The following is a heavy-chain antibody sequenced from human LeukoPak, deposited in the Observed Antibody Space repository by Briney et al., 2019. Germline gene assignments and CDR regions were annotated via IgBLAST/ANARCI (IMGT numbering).Heavy chain of an antibody. J-gene: IGHJ6*03. CDR2: MNPNSGNT. D-gene: IGHD3-3*01. CDR1: GYTFTSYD. V-gene: IGHV1-8*01. Sequence: ASVKVSCKASGYTFTSYDINWVRQATGQGLEWMGWMNPNSGNTGYVQKFQGRVTMTRNTSISTAYMELSSLRSEDTAVYYCARGGPPTESYYDFWSGYYGSYYYYYMDVWGKGTTVTVSS. CDR3: ARGGPPTESYYDFWSGYYGSYYYYYMDV.